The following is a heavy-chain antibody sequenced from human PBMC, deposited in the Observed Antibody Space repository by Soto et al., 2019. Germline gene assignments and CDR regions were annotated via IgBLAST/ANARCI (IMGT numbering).Heavy chain of an antibody. CDR1: GFTFSSYG. CDR2: IWYDGSNK. D-gene: IGHD3-22*01. V-gene: IGHV3-33*01. CDR3: ARDAGGPDYYDSSGYYYVPGGNWFDP. Sequence: QVQLVESGGGVVQPGRSLRLSCAASGFTFSSYGMQWVRQAPGKGLEWVAVIWYDGSNKYYADSVKGRFTISRDNSKNTLYLQMNSLRAEDTAVYYCARDAGGPDYYDSSGYYYVPGGNWFDPWGQGTLVTVSS. J-gene: IGHJ5*02.